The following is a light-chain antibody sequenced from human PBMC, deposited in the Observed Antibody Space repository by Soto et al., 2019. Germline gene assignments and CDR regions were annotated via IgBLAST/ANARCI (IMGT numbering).Light chain of an antibody. J-gene: IGLJ1*01. V-gene: IGLV2-14*01. CDR3: SSYTSSSTLYV. CDR1: SSDVGGYNY. CDR2: EVS. Sequence: SALTQPASVSGSPGQSITISCTGTSSDVGGYNYVSWYQQHPGKAPKLMIYEVSNRPSGVSNRFSGSKSGNTASLTISGLQAEVEADYYCSSYTSSSTLYVFGTGTKVTVL.